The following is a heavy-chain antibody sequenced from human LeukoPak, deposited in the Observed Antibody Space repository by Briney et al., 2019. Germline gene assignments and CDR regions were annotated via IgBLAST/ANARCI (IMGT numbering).Heavy chain of an antibody. D-gene: IGHD6-13*01. CDR2: INRDGSST. V-gene: IGHV3-74*01. CDR1: GFTFSSYW. CDR3: AFSSWYNLFDY. J-gene: IGHJ4*02. Sequence: GGSLRLSCAASGFTFSSYWMHWVRHAPGKGLVWVSRINRDGSSTNYADSVKGRFTISRDNAKNTLYLQMNSLRAEDTAVYYCAFSSWYNLFDYWGQGTLVTVSS.